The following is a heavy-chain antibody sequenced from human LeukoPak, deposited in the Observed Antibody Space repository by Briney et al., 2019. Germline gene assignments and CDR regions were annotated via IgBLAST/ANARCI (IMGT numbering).Heavy chain of an antibody. CDR2: INHSGST. CDR3: ARVPQSRYCSSTSCYGSQGRLYYYYMDV. CDR1: GGSFSGYY. J-gene: IGHJ6*03. D-gene: IGHD2-2*01. Sequence: PSETLSLTCAVYGGSFSGYYWSWIRQPPGKGLEWIGEINHSGSTNYNPSLKSRVTISVDTSKNQFSLKLSSVTAADTAVYYCARVPQSRYCSSTSCYGSQGRLYYYYMDVWGKGTTVTVSS. V-gene: IGHV4-34*01.